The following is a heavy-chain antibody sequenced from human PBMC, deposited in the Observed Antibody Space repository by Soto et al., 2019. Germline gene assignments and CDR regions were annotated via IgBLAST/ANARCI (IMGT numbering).Heavy chain of an antibody. D-gene: IGHD2-21*01. V-gene: IGHV3-23*01. CDR2: ISGSGGST. J-gene: IGHJ3*02. CDR1: GFTFSSYA. Sequence: EVQLLESGGGLVQPGGSLRLSCAASGFTFSSYAMTWVRQAPGKGLEWVSAISGSGGSTYYADSVKGRFTISRDNSKNTLYLQMNSLRAEDTAVYYCAKDLNIVPHAFDIWGQGTMVTVSS. CDR3: AKDLNIVPHAFDI.